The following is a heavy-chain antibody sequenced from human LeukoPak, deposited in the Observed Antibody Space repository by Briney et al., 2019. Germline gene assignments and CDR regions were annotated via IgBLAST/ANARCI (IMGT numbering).Heavy chain of an antibody. Sequence: GGSLRLSCAASGFTVSGNYMTWVRLAPGKGLEWVSLISSANIAYYADSVKGRFTISRDNAKNSLYLQMNSLRAEDTAVYYCARDGLRKYQLLLGFDYWGQGTLVTVSS. J-gene: IGHJ4*02. V-gene: IGHV3-53*01. D-gene: IGHD2-2*01. CDR2: ISSANIA. CDR1: GFTVSGNY. CDR3: ARDGLRKYQLLLGFDY.